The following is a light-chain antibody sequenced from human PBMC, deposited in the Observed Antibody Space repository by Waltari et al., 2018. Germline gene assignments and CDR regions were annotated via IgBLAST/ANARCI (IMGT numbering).Light chain of an antibody. V-gene: IGKV1-9*01. Sequence: DIQLTQSPSFLSASVGDRVTITCRASQGISSYLAWDQQKPGKAPNLLIYGASTLQSGVPSRFSGSGSGTEFTLTISSLQPEDFATYYCQQLNSYPITFGQGTRLEIK. J-gene: IGKJ5*01. CDR2: GAS. CDR1: QGISSY. CDR3: QQLNSYPIT.